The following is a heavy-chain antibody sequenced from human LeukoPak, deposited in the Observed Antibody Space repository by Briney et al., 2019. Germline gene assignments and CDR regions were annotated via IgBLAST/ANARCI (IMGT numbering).Heavy chain of an antibody. Sequence: PGGSLRLSCAASGFLFSNFAMHWVRQAPGRGLEYVSAISTNGGSTYYANSVKGRFIISRDNSKNTLYLQMDSLRTEDMAVYYCARRGSSNWYVDYWGQGTLVTVSS. CDR2: ISTNGGST. V-gene: IGHV3-64*01. J-gene: IGHJ4*02. D-gene: IGHD6-13*01. CDR3: ARRGSSNWYVDY. CDR1: GFLFSNFA.